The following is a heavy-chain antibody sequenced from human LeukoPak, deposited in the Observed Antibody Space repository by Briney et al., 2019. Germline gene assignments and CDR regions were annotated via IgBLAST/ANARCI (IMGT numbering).Heavy chain of an antibody. CDR2: IIPILGIA. D-gene: IGHD6-19*01. J-gene: IGHJ2*01. Sequence: SVKASCKASGGTFSSYTISWVRQAPGQGLEWMGRIIPILGIANYAQKFQGRVTITADKSTSTAYMELSSLRSEDTAVYYCARGGSSGWYDWYFDLWGRGTLVTVSS. V-gene: IGHV1-69*02. CDR1: GGTFSSYT. CDR3: ARGGSSGWYDWYFDL.